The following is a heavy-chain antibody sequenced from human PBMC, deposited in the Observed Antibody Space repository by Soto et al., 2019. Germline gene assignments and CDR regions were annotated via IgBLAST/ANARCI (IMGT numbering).Heavy chain of an antibody. V-gene: IGHV4-34*01. CDR1: GGSFSSYY. CDR3: ARGEPRFMEWLLLSEYFDP. D-gene: IGHD3-3*01. CDR2: INHSGST. Sequence: PSETLSLTCAVYGGSFSSYYWSWIRQPPGKGLEWIGVINHSGSTNYDPSLKSRVTISIDTSKNQVSLTLSSVTAADTAVYYCARGEPRFMEWLLLSEYFDPWGQGTLV. J-gene: IGHJ5*02.